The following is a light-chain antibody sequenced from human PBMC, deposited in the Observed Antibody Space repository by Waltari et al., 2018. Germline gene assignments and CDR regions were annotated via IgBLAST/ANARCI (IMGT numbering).Light chain of an antibody. CDR1: SGHRSNV. CDR3: QTGGHGTWV. V-gene: IGLV4-69*01. CDR2: VNSDGSH. Sequence: QLVLTQSPSASASLGASVRLNCTLSSGHRSNVIAWHQQQPEKGPRYLMRVNSDGSHSKGDEIPDRFSGSSSGAERYLTISSLQSEDEADYYCQTGGHGTWVFGGGTKLTVL. J-gene: IGLJ3*02.